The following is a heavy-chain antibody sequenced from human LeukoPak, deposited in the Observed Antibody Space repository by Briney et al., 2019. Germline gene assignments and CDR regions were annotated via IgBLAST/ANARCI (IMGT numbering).Heavy chain of an antibody. V-gene: IGHV1-69*13. CDR1: GCTFISYA. D-gene: IGHD2-21*01. J-gene: IGHJ6*02. Sequence: ASLKVSCKASGCTFISYAISWVRQAPSQGLKWMGGIIPIFGTANYAQKFQGRVTITADESTSTAYMELSSLRSEDTAVYYCARIPRRYYYYGMDVWGQGTTVTVSS. CDR3: ARIPRRYYYYGMDV. CDR2: IIPIFGTA.